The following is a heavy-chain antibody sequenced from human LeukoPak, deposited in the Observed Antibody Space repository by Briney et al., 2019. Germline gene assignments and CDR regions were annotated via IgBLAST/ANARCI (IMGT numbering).Heavy chain of an antibody. Sequence: PSETLSLTCTVSGGSISSYYWSWIRQPPGKGLEWIGYIYYSGSTNYNPSLKSRVTISVDTSKNQFSLKLSSVTAADTAVYYCARHRRLYFDYWGQGTQVTVSS. CDR3: ARHRRLYFDY. CDR1: GGSISSYY. V-gene: IGHV4-59*08. CDR2: IYYSGST. J-gene: IGHJ4*02. D-gene: IGHD3-16*01.